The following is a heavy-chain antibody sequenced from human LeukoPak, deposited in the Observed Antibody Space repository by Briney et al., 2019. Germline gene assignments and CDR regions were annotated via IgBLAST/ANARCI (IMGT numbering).Heavy chain of an antibody. Sequence: GGPLRLSCVVSGFTVSGNYMSWVRQAPGKGLEWVSIMYASGTTDYADSVKGRFTISRDNSKNTLYLQMSSLRVEDTAVYYCAREGGPYSSTLRGCWGQGTLVTVSS. D-gene: IGHD6-19*01. CDR1: GFTVSGNY. J-gene: IGHJ4*02. CDR2: MYASGTT. V-gene: IGHV3-53*01. CDR3: AREGGPYSSTLRGC.